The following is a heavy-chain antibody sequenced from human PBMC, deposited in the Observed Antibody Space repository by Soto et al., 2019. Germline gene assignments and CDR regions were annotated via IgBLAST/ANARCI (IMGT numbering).Heavy chain of an antibody. CDR1: GFPFSKAW. J-gene: IGHJ4*02. Sequence: EVQLVESGGGLVKPGGSLRLSCAASGFPFSKAWMSWVRQVPGKGLEWVGRIKSKADGGTTDYAAPVKGRFTISSDDSSNTLYLQMNSLKTEDTAVYYCTKVLGYCSGGNCFTFDYWGQGAVVNVSS. V-gene: IGHV3-15*01. CDR3: TKVLGYCSGGNCFTFDY. D-gene: IGHD2-15*01. CDR2: IKSKADGGTT.